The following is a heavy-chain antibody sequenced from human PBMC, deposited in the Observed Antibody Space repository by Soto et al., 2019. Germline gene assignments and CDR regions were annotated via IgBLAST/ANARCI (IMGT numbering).Heavy chain of an antibody. Sequence: SETLSLTCTVSGGSVIAYYWNWVRQPPGKGLQWVGYTYYSGSTTYNPSLKSRVTISVDSSKNQFSLKLDSVTPADTAVYYCARVRGTAGKRYFDYWGPGTLVTVSS. V-gene: IGHV4-59*02. CDR3: ARVRGTAGKRYFDY. CDR2: TYYSGST. CDR1: GGSVIAYY. D-gene: IGHD6-13*01. J-gene: IGHJ4*02.